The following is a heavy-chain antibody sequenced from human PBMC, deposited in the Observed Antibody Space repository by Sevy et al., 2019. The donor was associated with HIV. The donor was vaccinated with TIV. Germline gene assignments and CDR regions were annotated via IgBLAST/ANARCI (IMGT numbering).Heavy chain of an antibody. CDR2: ISSSSSYI. Sequence: LGGSLRLSCAASGFTFSSYSMNWVRQAPGKGLEWVSSISSSSSYIYYADSVKGRFTISRDNAKNSLYLQMNSLRAEDTAVYYCARVHLVYFDYWGQGTLVTVSS. D-gene: IGHD2-8*02. V-gene: IGHV3-21*01. CDR1: GFTFSSYS. CDR3: ARVHLVYFDY. J-gene: IGHJ4*02.